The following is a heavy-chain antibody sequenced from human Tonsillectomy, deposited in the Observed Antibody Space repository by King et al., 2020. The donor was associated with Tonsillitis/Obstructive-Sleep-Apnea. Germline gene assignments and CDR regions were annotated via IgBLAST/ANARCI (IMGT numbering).Heavy chain of an antibody. CDR2: ISSSSSYI. V-gene: IGHV3-21*01. CDR3: ARDYYGSGTYAFDI. CDR1: AFTFSSYS. D-gene: IGHD3-10*01. Sequence: VQLVESGGGLVKPGGSLRLSCAASAFTFSSYSMNWVRQAPGKGLEWVSSISSSSSYIYYADSVKGRFTISRDNATNSLYLQMNSLRAEDTAVYYCARDYYGSGTYAFDIWGQGTMVTVSS. J-gene: IGHJ3*02.